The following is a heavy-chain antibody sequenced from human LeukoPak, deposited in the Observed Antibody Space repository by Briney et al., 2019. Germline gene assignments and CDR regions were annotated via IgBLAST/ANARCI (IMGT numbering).Heavy chain of an antibody. Sequence: PSETLSLTCAVYGGSFSGYYWSWIRQPPGKGLEWIGEINHSGSTNYNPSLKSRVTISVDTSKNQFSLKLSSVTAADTAVYYCARGRGYCSSTSCYVDAFDIWGQGTMVTVSS. CDR3: ARGRGYCSSTSCYVDAFDI. V-gene: IGHV4-34*01. CDR2: INHSGST. J-gene: IGHJ3*02. CDR1: GGSFSGYY. D-gene: IGHD2-2*01.